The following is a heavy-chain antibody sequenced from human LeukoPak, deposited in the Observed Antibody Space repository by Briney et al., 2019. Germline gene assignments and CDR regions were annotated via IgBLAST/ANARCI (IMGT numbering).Heavy chain of an antibody. V-gene: IGHV3-7*01. Sequence: GGSLRLSCTAAGFNFGTYWMSWVRQSPEKGLEFVANIKYDDTVKNYVDSVKGRFTISRDNPSNSVYLQMDSLRPEDTALYYCARDPDSSAFDYWGQGAQVTVSS. CDR2: IKYDDTVK. D-gene: IGHD2-15*01. CDR1: GFNFGTYW. J-gene: IGHJ4*02. CDR3: ARDPDSSAFDY.